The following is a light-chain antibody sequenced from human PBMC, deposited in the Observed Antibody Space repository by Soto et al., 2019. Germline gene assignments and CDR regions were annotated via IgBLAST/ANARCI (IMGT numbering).Light chain of an antibody. CDR1: QSVLYSSNNKNY. CDR3: QQYYSTPRLT. V-gene: IGKV4-1*01. CDR2: WAS. Sequence: DIVMTQSPDSLAVSLGERATINCKSSQSVLYSSNNKNYLAWYQQKPGQPPKLLIYWASTRESGVPDRFSGSGSGTDFTLTISSLQDEDVAVYYCQQYYSTPRLTFGGGNKGEIK. J-gene: IGKJ4*01.